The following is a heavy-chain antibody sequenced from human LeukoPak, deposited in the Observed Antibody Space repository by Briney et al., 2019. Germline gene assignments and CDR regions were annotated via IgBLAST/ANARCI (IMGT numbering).Heavy chain of an antibody. Sequence: GGSLRLSCAASGFPFSSYSMNWVRQAPGKGLEWVSSISSSSNYIYYADSVKGRFTISRDNAKNSLYLHMNSLRAEDTAVYYCAELGITMIGGVWGKGTTVTISS. CDR3: AELGITMIGGV. CDR2: ISSSSNYI. V-gene: IGHV3-21*01. CDR1: GFPFSSYS. D-gene: IGHD3-10*02. J-gene: IGHJ6*04.